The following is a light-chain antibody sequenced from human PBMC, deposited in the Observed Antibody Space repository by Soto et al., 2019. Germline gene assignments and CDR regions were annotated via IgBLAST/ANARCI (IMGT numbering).Light chain of an antibody. J-gene: IGKJ2*01. V-gene: IGKV3-20*01. CDR3: QQYGSSPPYT. Sequence: EIVLTQSPGTLSLSPGERATLSCRASQSVSSSYLAWYQQKPGQAPRLLIYGASSRATGIPDRFSGSGYGTDFTLTISRLEPEDFAVYYCQQYGSSPPYTFGQGTKLEIK. CDR1: QSVSSSY. CDR2: GAS.